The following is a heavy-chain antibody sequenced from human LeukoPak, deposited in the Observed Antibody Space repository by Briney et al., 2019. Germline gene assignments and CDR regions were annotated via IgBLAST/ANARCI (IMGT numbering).Heavy chain of an antibody. CDR1: GFTFSGYW. CDR3: AREVLRTASAFDH. D-gene: IGHD5-18*01. Sequence: GGSLRLSCAASGFTFSGYWMSWVRQAPGKGLEWVANIKEDGSEKHYVDSVKGRFTIFRDNAKNSLSLQMNSLRDDDTAVYYCAREVLRTASAFDHWGQGTLVTVSS. V-gene: IGHV3-7*03. CDR2: IKEDGSEK. J-gene: IGHJ4*02.